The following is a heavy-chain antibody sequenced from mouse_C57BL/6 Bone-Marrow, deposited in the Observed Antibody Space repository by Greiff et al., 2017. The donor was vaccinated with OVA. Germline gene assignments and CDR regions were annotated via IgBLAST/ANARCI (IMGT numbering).Heavy chain of an antibody. CDR3: ASELGRYFDY. CDR1: GYTFTSYG. J-gene: IGHJ2*01. CDR2: IYPRSGNT. Sequence: VKVVESGAELARPGASVKLSCKASGYTFTSYGISWVKQRTGQGLEWIGEIYPRSGNTYYNEKFKGKATLTADKSSSTAYMELRSLTSEDSAVYFCASELGRYFDYWGQGTTLTVSS. D-gene: IGHD4-1*01. V-gene: IGHV1-81*01.